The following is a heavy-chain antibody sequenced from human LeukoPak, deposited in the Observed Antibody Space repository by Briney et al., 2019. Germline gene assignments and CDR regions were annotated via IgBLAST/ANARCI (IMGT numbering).Heavy chain of an antibody. Sequence: GASVKVSCKAPGYTFTSYGISWVRQAPGQGLEWMGWISAYNGNTNYAQKLRGRVTMTTDTSTSTAYMELRSLRSDDTAVYYCAREDSSSCCNWFDPWGQGTLVTVSS. CDR1: GYTFTSYG. CDR3: AREDSSSCCNWFDP. D-gene: IGHD6-13*01. CDR2: ISAYNGNT. V-gene: IGHV1-18*01. J-gene: IGHJ5*02.